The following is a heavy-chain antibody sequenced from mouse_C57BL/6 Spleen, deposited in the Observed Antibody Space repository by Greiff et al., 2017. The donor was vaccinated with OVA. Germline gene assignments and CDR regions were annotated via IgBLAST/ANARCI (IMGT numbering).Heavy chain of an antibody. CDR2: ISNGGGST. V-gene: IGHV5-12*01. CDR3: ARDGYYDYAMDY. CDR1: GFTFSDYY. D-gene: IGHD2-3*01. Sequence: DVMLVESGGGLVQPGGSLKLSCAASGFTFSDYYMYWVRQTPEKRLEWVAYISNGGGSTYYPDTVKGRFTISRDNAKNTLYLQMSRLKSEDTAMYYCARDGYYDYAMDYWGQGTSVTVSS. J-gene: IGHJ4*01.